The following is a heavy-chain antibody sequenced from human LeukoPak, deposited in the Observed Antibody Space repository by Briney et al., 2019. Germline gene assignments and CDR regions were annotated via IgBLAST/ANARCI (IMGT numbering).Heavy chain of an antibody. J-gene: IGHJ4*02. CDR2: IKTDGSIT. Sequence: GGSLRLSCAASGFSFSVFWMHWVRQAPGKGPVWVSRIKTDGSITNYADSVKGRFTISRDNAKNTLYLQMNSLRAEDTAVYYCTTRFDILTGYSNFDYWGQGTLVTVSS. CDR3: TTRFDILTGYSNFDY. V-gene: IGHV3-74*01. CDR1: GFSFSVFW. D-gene: IGHD3-9*01.